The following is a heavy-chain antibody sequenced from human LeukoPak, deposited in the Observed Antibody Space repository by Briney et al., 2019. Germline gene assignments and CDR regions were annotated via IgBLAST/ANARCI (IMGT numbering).Heavy chain of an antibody. CDR1: GYTFTSYY. D-gene: IGHD2-8*02. CDR2: INPSSGST. J-gene: IGHJ4*02. CDR3: ASTQCTGSSCSFDY. V-gene: IGHV1-46*01. Sequence: ASVKVSCKASGYTFTSYYMHWVRQASGQGLEWMGIINPSSGSTRYAQKFQGRVTMTRDTSTSTVYMELSSLRSEDTAVYYCASTQCTGSSCSFDYWGQGTLVTVSS.